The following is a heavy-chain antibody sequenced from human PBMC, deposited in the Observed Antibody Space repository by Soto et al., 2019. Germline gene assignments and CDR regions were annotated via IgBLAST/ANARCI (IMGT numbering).Heavy chain of an antibody. CDR2: ISYDGSNK. CDR3: ARGYSSSSAAFDY. D-gene: IGHD6-13*01. V-gene: IGHV3-30-3*01. J-gene: IGHJ4*02. CDR1: GFTFSSYA. Sequence: PGESLKISCAASGFTFSSYAMHWVRQAPGKGLEWVAIISYDGSNKYYADSMKGRFTISRDNSKNTLYLQMNSLRAEDTAVYYCARGYSSSSAAFDYWGQGTLVTVS.